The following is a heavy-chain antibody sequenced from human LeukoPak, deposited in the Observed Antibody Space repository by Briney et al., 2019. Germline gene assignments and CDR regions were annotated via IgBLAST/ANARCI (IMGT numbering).Heavy chain of an antibody. CDR3: AKDATASPYFHWFDN. Sequence: GGSLRLSCAASGFTFSSYAMNWVRQAPGKGLEWVAGISSGDRTFHSESVKGRFTISRDKSKDTLYLQMNSLRAEDTAVYYCAKDATASPYFHWFDNWGQGTQVIVSS. CDR1: GFTFSSYA. V-gene: IGHV3-23*01. D-gene: IGHD3-9*01. CDR2: ISSGDRT. J-gene: IGHJ4*02.